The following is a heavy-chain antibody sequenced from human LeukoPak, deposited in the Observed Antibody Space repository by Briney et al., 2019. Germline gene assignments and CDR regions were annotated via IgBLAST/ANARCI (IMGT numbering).Heavy chain of an antibody. CDR2: IWYDGSKQ. V-gene: IGHV3-33*01. Sequence: GSLRLSCATSGFTFSSFGMHWVRQAPSKGLGWVTVIWYDGSKQYYADSVKGRFTISRDNSKNTVSLQMNSLKAEDTAVYYCARVKGQSLDYWGQGTLVTVSS. J-gene: IGHJ4*02. CDR1: GFTFSSFG. CDR3: ARVKGQSLDY.